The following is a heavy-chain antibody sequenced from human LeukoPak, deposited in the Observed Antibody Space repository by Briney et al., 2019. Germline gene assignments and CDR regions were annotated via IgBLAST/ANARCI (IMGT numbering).Heavy chain of an antibody. CDR1: GFTFDDYA. V-gene: IGHV3-53*01. D-gene: IGHD2-2*02. Sequence: PGGSLRLSCAASGFTFDDYAMHWVRQAPGKGLEWVSVIYSGGSTYYADSVKGRFTISRDNSKNTLYLQMNSLRAEDTAVYYCNIVVVPAAIYYWGQGTLVTVSS. CDR2: IYSGGST. CDR3: NIVVVPAAIYY. J-gene: IGHJ4*02.